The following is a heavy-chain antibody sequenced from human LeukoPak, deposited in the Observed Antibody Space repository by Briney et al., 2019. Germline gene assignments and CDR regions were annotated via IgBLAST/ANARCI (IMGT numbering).Heavy chain of an antibody. CDR1: GFTFSSYA. J-gene: IGHJ3*02. V-gene: IGHV3-23*01. CDR2: ISGSAYST. Sequence: PGGSLRLSCAASGFTFSSYAMTWVRQAPGKGLEWISAISGSAYSTSYADSVKGRFTISRDNSKNTFYLQMNSLRAEDTAIYYCARNTSGFKPGDAFDIWGQGTMVTVSS. CDR3: ARNTSGFKPGDAFDI. D-gene: IGHD3-22*01.